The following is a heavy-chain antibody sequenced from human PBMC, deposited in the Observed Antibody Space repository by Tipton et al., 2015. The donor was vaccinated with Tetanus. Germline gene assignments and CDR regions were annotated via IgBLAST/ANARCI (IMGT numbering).Heavy chain of an antibody. CDR2: INHSGST. CDR1: GGSFSGYY. D-gene: IGHD6-6*01. V-gene: IGHV4-34*01. CDR3: ARGRGSSGRLGYFDY. J-gene: IGHJ4*02. Sequence: TLSLTCAVYGGSFSGYYWSWIRQPPGKGLEWIGEINHSGSTNYNPSLKSRVTISVDTSKNQFSLKLSSVTAADTAVYYCARGRGSSGRLGYFDYWGQGTLVTVSS.